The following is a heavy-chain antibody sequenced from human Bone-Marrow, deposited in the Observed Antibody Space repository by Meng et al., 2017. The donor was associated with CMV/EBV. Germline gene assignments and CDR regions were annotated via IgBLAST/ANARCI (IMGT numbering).Heavy chain of an antibody. Sequence: GGSLRLSCTVSGGSISSYYWSWVRQAPGKGLEWVSVIYSGGSTYYADSVKGRFTISRDNSKNTLYLQMNSLRAEDTAVYYCASTNYDFWSGYFYYYYGMDVWGQGTTVTVSS. CDR2: IYSGGST. CDR3: ASTNYDFWSGYFYYYYGMDV. V-gene: IGHV3-66*02. J-gene: IGHJ6*02. CDR1: GGSISSYY. D-gene: IGHD3-3*01.